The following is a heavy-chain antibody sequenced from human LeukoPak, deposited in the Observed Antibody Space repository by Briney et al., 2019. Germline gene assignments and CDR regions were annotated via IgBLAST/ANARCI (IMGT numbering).Heavy chain of an antibody. CDR3: ARDSRGQIFGVDFNWFDP. CDR1: GYTFTSYG. V-gene: IGHV1-18*01. Sequence: GASVKVSCKASGYTFTSYGISWVRQAPGQGLEWMGWISAYNGNTNYAQKLQGRVTMTTDTSTSTAYMELRSLRSDDTAVYYCARDSRGQIFGVDFNWFDPWGQGTLVTVSS. J-gene: IGHJ5*02. D-gene: IGHD3-3*01. CDR2: ISAYNGNT.